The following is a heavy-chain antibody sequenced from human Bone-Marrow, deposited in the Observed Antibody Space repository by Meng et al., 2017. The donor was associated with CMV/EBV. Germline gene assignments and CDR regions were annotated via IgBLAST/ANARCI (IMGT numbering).Heavy chain of an antibody. CDR2: IYWNDDK. V-gene: IGHV2-5*01. D-gene: IGHD3-3*01. CDR3: ANSRVTIFGVPTSGMDV. CDR1: GFPLSTSGVG. J-gene: IGHJ6*02. Sequence: SGPTLAKPTQTLTLTCTFSGFPLSTSGVGVGWIRQPPGKDLEWLALIYWNDDKRYSPSLKSRHTITKDTSKNEVVLTMTNMDPVDTATYYCANSRVTIFGVPTSGMDVWGQGTTVTVSS.